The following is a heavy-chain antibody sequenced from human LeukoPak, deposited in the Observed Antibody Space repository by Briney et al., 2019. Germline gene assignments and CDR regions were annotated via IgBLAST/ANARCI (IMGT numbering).Heavy chain of an antibody. CDR3: ARVNWNYGVNWYFDL. D-gene: IGHD1-7*01. Sequence: SETLSLTCTVSGGSISSSSYYWGWIRQPPGKGLEWIGSIYYSGSTYYNPSLKSRVTISVDTSKNQFSLKLSSVTAADTAVYYCARVNWNYGVNWYFDLWGRGTLVTVSS. V-gene: IGHV4-39*07. CDR2: IYYSGST. J-gene: IGHJ2*01. CDR1: GGSISSSSYY.